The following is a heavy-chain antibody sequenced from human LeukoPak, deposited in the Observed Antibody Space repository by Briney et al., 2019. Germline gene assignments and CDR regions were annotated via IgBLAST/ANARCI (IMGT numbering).Heavy chain of an antibody. CDR1: GGTFSSYA. D-gene: IGHD6-13*01. J-gene: IGHJ4*02. CDR2: IIPIFGTA. V-gene: IGHV1-69*01. CDR3: ARGPNGPSIAAAGYFDY. Sequence: SVKVSCKASGGTFSSYAISWVRQAPGQGLEWMGGIIPIFGTANYAQKFQGRVTITADESTSTAYMELSSLRSEDTAVYYCARGPNGPSIAAAGYFDYWGQGTLVTVSS.